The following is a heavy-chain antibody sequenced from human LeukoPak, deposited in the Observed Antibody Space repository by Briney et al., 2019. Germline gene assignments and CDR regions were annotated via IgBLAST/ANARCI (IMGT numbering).Heavy chain of an antibody. D-gene: IGHD3-22*01. V-gene: IGHV4-61*02. CDR2: IHTSGST. CDR1: GGSISSGSYY. Sequence: SQTLSLTCTVSGGSISSGSYYWSWIRQPAGKGLEWIGRIHTSGSTNYNPSLKSRVTISVDTSKNQFSLKLSSVTAADTAVYYCARSGHYYDSSGYYSYYFDYWGQGTLVTVSS. J-gene: IGHJ4*02. CDR3: ARSGHYYDSSGYYSYYFDY.